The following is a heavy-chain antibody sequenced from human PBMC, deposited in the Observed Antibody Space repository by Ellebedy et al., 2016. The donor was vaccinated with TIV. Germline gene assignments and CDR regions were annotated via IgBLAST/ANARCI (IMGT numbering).Heavy chain of an antibody. Sequence: GESLKISCADFGFSLRSYSMGWVRQAPGKGLEWVSSISTASEATFSADSVKGRFTISRDYATNTLFLQMNSLRLEYTATYYCARYGSGTYFDSWGQGIQVTVSA. CDR2: ISTASEAT. J-gene: IGHJ4*02. CDR3: ARYGSGTYFDS. V-gene: IGHV3-21*01. D-gene: IGHD3-10*01. CDR1: GFSLRSYS.